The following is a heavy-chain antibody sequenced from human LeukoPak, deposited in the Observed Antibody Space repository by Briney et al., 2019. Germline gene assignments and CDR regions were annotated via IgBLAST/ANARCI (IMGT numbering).Heavy chain of an antibody. CDR3: ARNAKDTAMVRLDY. V-gene: IGHV4-30-4*08. CDR1: GDSISIGDYY. D-gene: IGHD5-18*01. J-gene: IGHJ4*02. Sequence: PSQTRSLTCTVSGDSISIGDYYWHWLRQPPGKGLEWIRYIYYSGSTYYNPSLKCRVTISVDTSKNQFSLKLSSVTAADTAVYYCARNAKDTAMVRLDYWGQGTLVTVSS. CDR2: IYYSGST.